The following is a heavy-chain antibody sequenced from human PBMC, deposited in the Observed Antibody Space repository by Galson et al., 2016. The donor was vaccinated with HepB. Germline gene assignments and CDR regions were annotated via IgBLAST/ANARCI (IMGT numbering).Heavy chain of an antibody. J-gene: IGHJ4*02. CDR3: TTDYPLTGTKDFAD. CDR2: IKSQSDGGTA. V-gene: IGHV3-15*01. Sequence: SLRLSCAVSGFTFSKAWMGWVHQTPGRGLEWVGLIKSQSDGGTAEYAAPVEGRFIISRDDSNNTLSLQMRSLTPEDTAVYYCTTDYPLTGTKDFADWGQGSLVTVSS. D-gene: IGHD1-1*01. CDR1: GFTFSKAW.